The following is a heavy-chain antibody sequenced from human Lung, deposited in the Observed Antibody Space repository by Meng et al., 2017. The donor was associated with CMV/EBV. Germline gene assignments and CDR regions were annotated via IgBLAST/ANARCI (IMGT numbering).Heavy chain of an antibody. J-gene: IGHJ6*02. CDR1: GGNFGTYA. V-gene: IGHV1-69*05. CDR3: ARTRYDSSGYDAYHYYAMDV. CDR2: IIPIFGTA. D-gene: IGHD3-22*01. Sequence: SVKVSXKASGGNFGTYAISWVRQAPGQGLEWMGGIIPIFGTASFAQKFQGRVTITTDESTAYMELSSLRSEDAAVYYCARTRYDSSGYDAYHYYAMDVWGQGXTVTVSS.